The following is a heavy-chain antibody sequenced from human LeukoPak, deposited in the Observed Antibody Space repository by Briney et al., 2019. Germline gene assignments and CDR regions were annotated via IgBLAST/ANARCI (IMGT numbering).Heavy chain of an antibody. J-gene: IGHJ4*02. Sequence: PSETLSLTCTVSGGSISSYYWSWIRKPPGKGLEWIGYIYYSGSTNYNPSLKSRVTISVDTSKNQFSLKLSSVTAADTAVYYCARGGSVRGVISLGGLDYWGQGTLVTVSS. D-gene: IGHD3-10*01. CDR3: ARGGSVRGVISLGGLDY. CDR1: GGSISSYY. CDR2: IYYSGST. V-gene: IGHV4-59*01.